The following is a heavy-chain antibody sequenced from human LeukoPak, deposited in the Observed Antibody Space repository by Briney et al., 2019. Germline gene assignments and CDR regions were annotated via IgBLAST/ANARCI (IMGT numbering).Heavy chain of an antibody. CDR3: ARDLMDYDVSTGLHHYYMDV. V-gene: IGHV3-30*02. CDR2: IGCDGSTK. D-gene: IGHD3-9*01. Sequence: GGSLRLSCAASGFTFTISGMHWVRQAPGEGLEWVAFIGCDGSTKYYADSVKGRFTISRDNAKNTLYLQMNTPRVEDAAVYYCARDLMDYDVSTGLHHYYMDVWGQGTTVTVSS. CDR1: GFTFTISG. J-gene: IGHJ6*02.